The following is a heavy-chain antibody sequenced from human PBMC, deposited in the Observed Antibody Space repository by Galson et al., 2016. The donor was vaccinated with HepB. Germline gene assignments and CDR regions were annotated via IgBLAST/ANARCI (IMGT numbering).Heavy chain of an antibody. V-gene: IGHV5-10-1*01. J-gene: IGHJ6*03. D-gene: IGHD2-15*01. Sequence: QSGAEVKKPGESLRISYKGSGSSFTNYWITWVRQMPGKGLEWMGTIDPSDSYTNYSPSFQGHVTISADKSISTAYLQWSSLKASDTAMYYCARRSGVAATDYYYYYMDVWGKGTTVTVSS. CDR2: IDPSDSYT. CDR3: ARRSGVAATDYYYYYMDV. CDR1: GSSFTNYW.